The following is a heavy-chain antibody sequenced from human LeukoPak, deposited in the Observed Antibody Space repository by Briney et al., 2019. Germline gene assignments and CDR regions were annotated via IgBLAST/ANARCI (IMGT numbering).Heavy chain of an antibody. CDR3: AREGGYYYGSGSYSD. J-gene: IGHJ4*02. V-gene: IGHV1-2*04. CDR2: INPNSGGT. Sequence: GASVKVSCKASGYTFTGYYMHWVRQAPGQGLEWMGWINPNSGGTNYAQKFQGWVTMTRDTSISTAYMELSRLRSDDTAVYYCAREGGYYYGSGSYSDWGQGTLVTVSS. CDR1: GYTFTGYY. D-gene: IGHD3-10*01.